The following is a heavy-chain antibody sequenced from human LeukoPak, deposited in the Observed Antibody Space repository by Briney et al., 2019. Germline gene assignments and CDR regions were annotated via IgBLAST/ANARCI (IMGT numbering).Heavy chain of an antibody. CDR2: IYVTGT. Sequence: SETLSLTCTVSGGSIGTYYWSWIRQSPGKGLEWIGYIYVTGTRYNPYLQSRVTISVDKSRNQFYLKMSSVTAADTAVYYCARHIGGGIEDMDVWGKGTKVIVSS. J-gene: IGHJ6*03. V-gene: IGHV4-59*08. CDR3: ARHIGGGIEDMDV. CDR1: GGSIGTYY. D-gene: IGHD3-16*02.